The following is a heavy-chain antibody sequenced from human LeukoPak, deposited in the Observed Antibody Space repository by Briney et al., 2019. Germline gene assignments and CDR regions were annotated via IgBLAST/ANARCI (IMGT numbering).Heavy chain of an antibody. V-gene: IGHV1-24*01. CDR2: FDPEDGET. J-gene: IGHJ3*02. Sequence: ASVKVSCKVSGYTLTELSMHWVRQAPGKGLEWMGGFDPEDGETIYAQKFQGRVTMTEDTSTDTAYMELSSLRSEDTAVYYCARPTQEWGWFNAFDIWGQGTMVTVSS. CDR3: ARPTQEWGWFNAFDI. D-gene: IGHD2-15*01. CDR1: GYTLTELS.